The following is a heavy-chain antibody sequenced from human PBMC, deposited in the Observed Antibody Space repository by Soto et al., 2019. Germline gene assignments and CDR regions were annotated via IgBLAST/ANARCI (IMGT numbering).Heavy chain of an antibody. CDR1: GGSISSGDYY. Sequence: PSETLSLTCTVSGGSISSGDYYWSWIRQFPGKGLEWMGYIYYSGSTHYNPSLESRVIISVDTSKNQFSLKLNSVTAADTAVYYCARTKLGYCSSTSCQEVWFDPWGQGTLVTVSS. J-gene: IGHJ5*02. D-gene: IGHD2-2*01. CDR2: IYYSGST. CDR3: ARTKLGYCSSTSCQEVWFDP. V-gene: IGHV4-31*03.